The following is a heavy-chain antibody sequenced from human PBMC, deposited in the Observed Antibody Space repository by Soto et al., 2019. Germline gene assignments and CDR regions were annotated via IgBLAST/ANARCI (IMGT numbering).Heavy chain of an antibody. CDR2: IYSGGST. CDR3: ARDSSGYDSDHYYYYYYMDV. J-gene: IGHJ6*03. D-gene: IGHD5-12*01. Sequence: GGSLRLSCAASGFTVSSNYMSWVRQAPGKGLEWVSVIYSGGSTYYADSVKGRFTISRHNSKNTLYLQMNSLRAEDTAVYYCARDSSGYDSDHYYYYYYMDVWGKGTTVTVSS. V-gene: IGHV3-53*04. CDR1: GFTVSSNY.